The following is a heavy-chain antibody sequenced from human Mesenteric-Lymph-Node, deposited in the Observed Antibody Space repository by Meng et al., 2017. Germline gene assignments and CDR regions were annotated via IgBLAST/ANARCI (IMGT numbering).Heavy chain of an antibody. V-gene: IGHV4-4*02. CDR2: IHHSGST. D-gene: IGHD3-10*01. CDR3: ARNYLY. CDR1: GGSISSPNW. J-gene: IGHJ4*02. Sequence: QVQLQESGPGLVRPSGTLSLTCAVSGGSISSPNWWSWVRQPPGKGLEWIGEIHHSGSTNYNPSLTSRVNMSVDKSKNQFSLKLSSVTAADTAVYYCARNYLYWGQGTLVTVSS.